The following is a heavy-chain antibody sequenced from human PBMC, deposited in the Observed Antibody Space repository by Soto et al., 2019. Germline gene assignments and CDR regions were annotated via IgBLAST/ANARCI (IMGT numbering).Heavy chain of an antibody. J-gene: IGHJ4*02. V-gene: IGHV4-34*01. Sequence: SMAISLTRGITGGVFGDNYWSSIRQSKGKGLEWIGEINHSGSTNYNPSLESRVTISVDTSKSQFSLKLNSVTTADTAVYYCARGGLVGYCSGSGCIKKAPDHWGQGTLVTVS. CDR1: GGVFGDNY. CDR3: ARGGLVGYCSGSGCIKKAPDH. D-gene: IGHD2-15*01. CDR2: INHSGST.